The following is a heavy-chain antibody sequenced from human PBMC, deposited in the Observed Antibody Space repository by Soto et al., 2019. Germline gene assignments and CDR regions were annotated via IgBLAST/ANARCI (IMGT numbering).Heavy chain of an antibody. Sequence: SETLSLTCAVYGGSFSGYYWSWIRQPPGKGLEWIGEINHSGSTNYNPSLKSRVTISVDTSKNQFSLKLSSVTAADTAVYYCARGFLEWLFSYYGMAVWGQGTTVTVSS. CDR3: ARGFLEWLFSYYGMAV. J-gene: IGHJ6*02. CDR2: INHSGST. CDR1: GGSFSGYY. D-gene: IGHD3-3*01. V-gene: IGHV4-34*01.